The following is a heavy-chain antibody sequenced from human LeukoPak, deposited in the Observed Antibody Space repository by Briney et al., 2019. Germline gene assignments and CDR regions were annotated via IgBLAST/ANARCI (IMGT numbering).Heavy chain of an antibody. D-gene: IGHD5-12*01. J-gene: IGHJ3*02. Sequence: PSETLSLTCTVSGGSISSSSYYWGWIRQPPGKGLEWIGSIYYSGSTYYNPSLKSRVTISVDTSKNQFSLKLSSVTAADTAVYYCASRIGIVATIIDAFDIWGQGTMVTVSS. CDR2: IYYSGST. V-gene: IGHV4-39*07. CDR3: ASRIGIVATIIDAFDI. CDR1: GGSISSSSYY.